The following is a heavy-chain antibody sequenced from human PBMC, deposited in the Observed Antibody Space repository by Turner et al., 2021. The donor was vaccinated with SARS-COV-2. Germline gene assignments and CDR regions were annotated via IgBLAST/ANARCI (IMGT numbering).Heavy chain of an antibody. CDR2: IYSGGST. CDR1: GLTVSRNY. V-gene: IGHV3-53*02. CDR3: ARDLGTYGMDV. J-gene: IGHJ6*02. D-gene: IGHD6-13*01. Sequence: EVQLVETGGGLIQPGGSLRLSCAAFGLTVSRNYMNWVRQAPGKGLEWVSVIYSGGSTYYADSVKGRFTISRDNSKNTLYLQMNSLRAEDTAVYYGARDLGTYGMDVWGQGTTVTVSS.